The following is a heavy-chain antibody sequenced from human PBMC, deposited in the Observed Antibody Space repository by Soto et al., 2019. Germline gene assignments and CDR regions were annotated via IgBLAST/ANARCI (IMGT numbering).Heavy chain of an antibody. J-gene: IGHJ4*02. V-gene: IGHV4-34*01. Sequence: SETLSLTCAVYGGSFSGYYWSWIHQPPGKGLEWIGEINHSGSTNYNPSLKSRVTISVDTSKNQFSLKLSSVTAADTAVYYCASGRVQQQPRGSYHDYWGQGTLVTVSS. CDR2: INHSGST. CDR1: GGSFSGYY. CDR3: ASGRVQQQPRGSYHDY. D-gene: IGHD6-13*01.